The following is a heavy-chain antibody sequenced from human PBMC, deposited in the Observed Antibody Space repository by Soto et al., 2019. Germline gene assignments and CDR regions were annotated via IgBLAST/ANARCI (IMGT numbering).Heavy chain of an antibody. V-gene: IGHV4-31*03. CDR3: ARGSSIAGLYYGMDV. CDR1: GGSISSGGYY. Sequence: QVQLQESGPGLVKPSQTLSLTCTVSGGSISSGGYYWTWIRQHPGKGLEWIGYNYYSGITYYNPSLTSRVTISLATSKNPFSLKLSSVTAADTAVYYCARGSSIAGLYYGMDVWGQGTTVTVSS. J-gene: IGHJ6*02. CDR2: NYYSGIT. D-gene: IGHD6-6*01.